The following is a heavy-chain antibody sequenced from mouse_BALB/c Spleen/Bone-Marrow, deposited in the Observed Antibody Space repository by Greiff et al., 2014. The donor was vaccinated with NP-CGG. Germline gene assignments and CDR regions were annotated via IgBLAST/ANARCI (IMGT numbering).Heavy chain of an antibody. CDR3: ARGDDYDPFAY. CDR2: IAPGSGST. D-gene: IGHD2-4*01. Sequence: DLVKPGASVKLSCKASGYTFTSYWINWIKQRPGQGLEWIGRIAPGSGSTYYNEMFKGKATLTVDTSSSTAYIQLSSLSSEDSVVYFCARGDDYDPFAYWGQGTLVTVSA. CDR1: GYTFTSYW. V-gene: IGHV1S41*01. J-gene: IGHJ3*01.